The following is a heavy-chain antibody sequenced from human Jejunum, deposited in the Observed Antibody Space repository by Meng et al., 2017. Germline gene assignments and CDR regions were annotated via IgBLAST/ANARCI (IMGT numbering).Heavy chain of an antibody. Sequence: VHVGQSGNQVKQPGASSNVSCKASGYILTGYHMHWIRQAPGQGLEWMAMISPFDGSTFYAHKFQGRLTLTRDTSTTTVYMELSSLTYDDTAIYYCARDLGEKVVPDAIIWGRGTLVTVSS. J-gene: IGHJ4*02. CDR1: GYILTGYH. CDR2: ISPFDGST. D-gene: IGHD2-2*02. CDR3: ARDLGEKVVPDAII. V-gene: IGHV1-46*01.